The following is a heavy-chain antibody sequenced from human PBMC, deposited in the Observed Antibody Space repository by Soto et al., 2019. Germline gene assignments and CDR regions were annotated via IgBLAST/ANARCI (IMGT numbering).Heavy chain of an antibody. CDR3: ARREIQGPIDY. CDR1: GYSISSSNW. CDR2: IYYSGTT. Sequence: QVQLQESAPGLVKPSDTLSLTCAVSGYSISSSNWWGWIRQPPGKGLEWIGYIYYSGTTYYNPSLKRRVTMSVDTSKNQFSLKLTSVTAVDTAVYYCARREIQGPIDYWGQGTLVTVSS. V-gene: IGHV4-28*01. D-gene: IGHD1-26*01. J-gene: IGHJ4*02.